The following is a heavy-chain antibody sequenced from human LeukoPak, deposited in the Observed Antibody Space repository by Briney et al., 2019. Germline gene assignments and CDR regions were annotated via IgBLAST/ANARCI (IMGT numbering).Heavy chain of an antibody. J-gene: IGHJ4*02. CDR3: ARDGAPAGGGDFDY. CDR2: IGTTTI. D-gene: IGHD6-13*01. CDR1: GFTFSGYS. V-gene: IGHV3-48*01. Sequence: PGGSLRLSCAASGFTFSGYSMGWVRQAPGKGLEWVSYIGTTTIYADSVKGRFTISRDNAKNSLYLQMNSLRAEDTTVYYWARDGAPAGGGDFDYWGQGTPVTVSS.